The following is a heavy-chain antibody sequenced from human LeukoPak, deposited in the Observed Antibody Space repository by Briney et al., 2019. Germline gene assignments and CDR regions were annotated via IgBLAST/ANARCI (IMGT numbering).Heavy chain of an antibody. D-gene: IGHD2-2*01. V-gene: IGHV3-64D*06. CDR2: INSSGGRT. Sequence: GGSLRLSCSASGFTFSSYAMHWVRQAPGKGLEYVSGINSSGGRTYYADSVKGRFTISRDNSKNTLYLQMSSLRAEDTGVYYCVRDRIGVFDPVAMRGYYFDYWGQGTLVTVSS. CDR1: GFTFSSYA. J-gene: IGHJ4*02. CDR3: VRDRIGVFDPVAMRGYYFDY.